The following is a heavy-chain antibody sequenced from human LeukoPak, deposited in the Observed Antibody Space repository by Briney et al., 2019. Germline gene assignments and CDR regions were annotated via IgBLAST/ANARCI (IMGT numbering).Heavy chain of an antibody. J-gene: IGHJ4*02. D-gene: IGHD1-26*01. CDR2: IKQDGSEK. CDR3: ARRGGSYSPFGY. Sequence: GGSLRLSCVASGFTFSSYWMSWVRQAPGKGLEWVANIKQDGSEKYYVDSVKGRFTSSRDNAKNSLYLQTDSLRAEDTAVYYCARRGGSYSPFGYWGQGTLVTVSS. CDR1: GFTFSSYW. V-gene: IGHV3-7*01.